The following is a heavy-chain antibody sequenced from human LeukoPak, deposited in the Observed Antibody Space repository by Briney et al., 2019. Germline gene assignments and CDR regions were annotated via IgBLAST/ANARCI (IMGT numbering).Heavy chain of an antibody. CDR1: GFIFSNYG. CDR2: IQYDESER. CDR3: ARQMMESPHYYYMDI. V-gene: IGHV3-30*02. Sequence: GGSLRLSCAASGFIFSNYGMHWVRQAPGKGLQWVAFIQYDESERFYADSVKGRFTISRGNSENTVHLQMNSLRAEDTALYHCARQMMESPHYYYMDIWGKGTSVTVSS. J-gene: IGHJ6*03. D-gene: IGHD3-16*01.